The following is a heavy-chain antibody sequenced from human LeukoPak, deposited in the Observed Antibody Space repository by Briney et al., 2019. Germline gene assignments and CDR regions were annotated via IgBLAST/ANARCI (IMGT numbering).Heavy chain of an antibody. CDR3: ARDSGSYYAFDY. CDR2: ISSNGGST. J-gene: IGHJ4*02. V-gene: IGHV3-64*01. CDR1: GFTFSSYA. D-gene: IGHD1-26*01. Sequence: GGSLRLSCAASGFTFSSYAMHWVRQAPGKGLEYVSAISSNGGSTYYANSVKGRFTISRDNSKNTLYLQMGSLRAEDTAVYYCARDSGSYYAFDYWGQGTLVTVSS.